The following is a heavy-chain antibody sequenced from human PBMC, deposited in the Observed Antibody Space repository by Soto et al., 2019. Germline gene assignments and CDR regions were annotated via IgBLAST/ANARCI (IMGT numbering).Heavy chain of an antibody. CDR1: GGSITSGDNY. Sequence: PSETLSLTCTVSGGSITSGDNYWSWIRQPPGQALEYIGYIYKSATTYYNPSFESRVAISVDTSKSQFSLNVTSVTAADTAVYFCARGRYCLTGRCFPNWFDSWGQGALVTVSS. CDR3: ARGRYCLTGRCFPNWFDS. J-gene: IGHJ5*01. V-gene: IGHV4-30-4*01. CDR2: IYKSATT. D-gene: IGHD7-27*01.